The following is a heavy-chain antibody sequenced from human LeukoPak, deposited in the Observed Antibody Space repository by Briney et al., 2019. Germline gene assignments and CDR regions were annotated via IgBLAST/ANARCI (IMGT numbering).Heavy chain of an antibody. CDR1: GFTFSSYA. J-gene: IGHJ4*02. CDR3: ARGIAVAGTAIDY. D-gene: IGHD6-19*01. V-gene: IGHV3-64*01. Sequence: GGSLRLSCAASGFTFSSYAMHWVRQAPGKGLEYVSAISSNGGSTYYANSVKGRFTISRDNSKNTLYLQVGSLRAEDMAVYYCARGIAVAGTAIDYWGQGTLVTVSS. CDR2: ISSNGGST.